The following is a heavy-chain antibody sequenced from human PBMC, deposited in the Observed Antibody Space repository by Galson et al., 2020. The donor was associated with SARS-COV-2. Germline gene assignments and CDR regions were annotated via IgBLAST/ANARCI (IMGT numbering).Heavy chain of an antibody. D-gene: IGHD3-10*01. Sequence: TWGSLRLSCAASGFTFSSYAMHWVRQAPGKGLEWVAVISNDGSNRYYADSVKGRFTISRDNSKNTLFLQMNSLGVEDTAVYYCARGPRFGELLAPFDSWGQGTLVTVSS. J-gene: IGHJ4*02. V-gene: IGHV3-30-3*01. CDR3: ARGPRFGELLAPFDS. CDR2: ISNDGSNR. CDR1: GFTFSSYA.